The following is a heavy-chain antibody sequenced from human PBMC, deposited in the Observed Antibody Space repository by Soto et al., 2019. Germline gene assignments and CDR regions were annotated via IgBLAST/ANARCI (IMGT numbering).Heavy chain of an antibody. Sequence: LRLSCAASGFTFSSYAMSWVRQAPGKGLEWVSAISGSGGRTYYADSVKGRFTISRDKSKNTLYLQINSLRAEDTAVYYCAQVYYYDSIGYCRNGGQGTMVTVSS. V-gene: IGHV3-23*01. J-gene: IGHJ4*02. CDR3: AQVYYYDSIGYCRN. CDR1: GFTFSSYA. D-gene: IGHD3-22*01. CDR2: ISGSGGRT.